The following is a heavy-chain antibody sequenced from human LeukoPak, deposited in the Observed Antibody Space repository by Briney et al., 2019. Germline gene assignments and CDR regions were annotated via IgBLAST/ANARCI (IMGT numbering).Heavy chain of an antibody. D-gene: IGHD2/OR15-2a*01. Sequence: SETLSLTCTVSGGSISSYYWSWIRQPPGKGLEWIAYISDIGSINYNPSLKSRVTLSLDTSKNQLSLKLRSVTAADTAVYYCAGHHPRNTVDFWGQGTLVTVSS. CDR3: AGHHPRNTVDF. V-gene: IGHV4-59*08. CDR2: ISDIGSI. CDR1: GGSISSYY. J-gene: IGHJ4*02.